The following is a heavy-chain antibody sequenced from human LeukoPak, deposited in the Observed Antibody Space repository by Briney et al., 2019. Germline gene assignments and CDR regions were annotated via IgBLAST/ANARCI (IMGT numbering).Heavy chain of an antibody. CDR2: IFYSGGA. D-gene: IGHD3-22*01. J-gene: IGHJ4*02. Sequence: PSETLSLTCTVSGGSIRSYYWSWIRQPPGKGLEWIGYIFYSGGANYNPSLKSRVTISVDTSKNQFSLKLSSVTAADTAVYYCARDRWIGEYDSSGYYYVPLFDYWGQGTLVTVSS. CDR3: ARDRWIGEYDSSGYYYVPLFDY. CDR1: GGSIRSYY. V-gene: IGHV4-59*12.